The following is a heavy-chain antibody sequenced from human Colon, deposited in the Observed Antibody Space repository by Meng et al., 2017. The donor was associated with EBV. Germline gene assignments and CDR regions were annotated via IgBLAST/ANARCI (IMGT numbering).Heavy chain of an antibody. D-gene: IGHD6-19*01. CDR3: ARVSSGWDYFDY. CDR2: IYYSGST. J-gene: IGHJ4*02. V-gene: IGHV4-31*03. Sequence: QVQLQESGPGLVKPSQTLSLTCTVSGGSVSSGGYYWTWIRQHPGTGLEWFGHIYYSGSTFYNPSLKRRVIISIDTSKNQFSLNLRSVTAADTAVYYCARVSSGWDYFDYWGQGTLVTVSS. CDR1: GGSVSSGGYY.